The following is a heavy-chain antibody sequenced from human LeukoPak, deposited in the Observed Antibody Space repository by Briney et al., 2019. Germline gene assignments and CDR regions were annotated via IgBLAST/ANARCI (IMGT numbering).Heavy chain of an antibody. Sequence: GASVKVSCKASGYTFTSYGISWVRQAPGQGLGWMGWISGYNGNTNYAQNLQGRVTMTTDTSTSTVYMELRSLRSDDTAVYYCASKWVTYYYNSSAYHYPTDVFDIWGQGTMVTASS. D-gene: IGHD3-22*01. CDR3: ASKWVTYYYNSSAYHYPTDVFDI. CDR1: GYTFTSYG. CDR2: ISGYNGNT. V-gene: IGHV1-18*01. J-gene: IGHJ3*02.